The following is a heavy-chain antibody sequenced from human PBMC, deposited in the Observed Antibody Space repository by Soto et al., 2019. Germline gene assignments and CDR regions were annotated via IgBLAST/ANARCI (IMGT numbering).Heavy chain of an antibody. J-gene: IGHJ6*02. CDR3: AREGGYYGSGSLNYYYYYGMDV. CDR2: IYYSGST. CDR1: GGSISSYY. V-gene: IGHV4-59*01. D-gene: IGHD3-10*01. Sequence: PSETLSLTCTVSGGSISSYYWSWIRQPPGKGLEWIGYIYYSGSTNYNPSLKSRVTISVDTSKNQFSLKLSSVTAADTAVYYCAREGGYYGSGSLNYYYYYGMDVWGQGTTVTVSS.